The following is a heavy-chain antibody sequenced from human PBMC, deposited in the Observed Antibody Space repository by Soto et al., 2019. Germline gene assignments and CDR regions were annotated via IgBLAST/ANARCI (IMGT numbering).Heavy chain of an antibody. CDR2: IKQDGSEK. Sequence: PGGSLRLSCAASGFTLSSYWMSWVRQAPGKGLEWVANIKQDGSEKYYVDSVKGRFTISRDNAKNSLYLQMNSLRAEDTAVYYCARARYYDFWSGFTGNPYYYGMDVWGQGTTVTVSS. CDR1: GFTLSSYW. CDR3: ARARYYDFWSGFTGNPYYYGMDV. V-gene: IGHV3-7*01. J-gene: IGHJ6*02. D-gene: IGHD3-3*01.